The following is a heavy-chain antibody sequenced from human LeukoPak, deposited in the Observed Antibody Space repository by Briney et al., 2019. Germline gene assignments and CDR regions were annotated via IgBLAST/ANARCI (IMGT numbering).Heavy chain of an antibody. CDR1: GDTFIIND. J-gene: IGHJ3*02. CDR2: MNPNSGNT. Sequence: ASVKVSCKASGDTFIINDINWVRQATGQGLEWMGWMNPNSGNTGYAQKFQGRVTMTRNISITTAYMELTDLRSEDTAVYYCARVTAGGTWTFDIWGQGTTVNVSS. V-gene: IGHV1-8*02. CDR3: ARVTAGGTWTFDI. D-gene: IGHD6-13*01.